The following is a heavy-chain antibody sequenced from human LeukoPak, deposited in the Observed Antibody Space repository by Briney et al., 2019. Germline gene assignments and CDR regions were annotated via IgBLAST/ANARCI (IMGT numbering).Heavy chain of an antibody. Sequence: GRSLRLSCAASGFTFSSYGMHWVRQAPGKGLEWVAVISYDGSNKYYADSVKGRFTISRDNSENTLYLQMNSLRAEDTAVYYCAKHRGYSYGSLGMDVWGQGTTVTVSS. CDR2: ISYDGSNK. CDR3: AKHRGYSYGSLGMDV. J-gene: IGHJ6*02. V-gene: IGHV3-30*18. D-gene: IGHD5-18*01. CDR1: GFTFSSYG.